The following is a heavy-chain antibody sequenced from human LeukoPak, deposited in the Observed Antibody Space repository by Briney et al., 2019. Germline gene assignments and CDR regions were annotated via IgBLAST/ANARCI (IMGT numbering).Heavy chain of an antibody. CDR3: ARVGYCTNGVCYTDPMYNWFDP. D-gene: IGHD2-8*01. J-gene: IGHJ5*02. CDR1: GFTFSSYS. Sequence: GGSLRLSCAASGFTFSSYSMNWVRQAPGKGLEWVSSISSSSSYIYYADSVKGRFTISRDNAKNSLYLQMNSLRAEATAVYYCARVGYCTNGVCYTDPMYNWFDPWGQGTLVTVSS. V-gene: IGHV3-21*01. CDR2: ISSSSSYI.